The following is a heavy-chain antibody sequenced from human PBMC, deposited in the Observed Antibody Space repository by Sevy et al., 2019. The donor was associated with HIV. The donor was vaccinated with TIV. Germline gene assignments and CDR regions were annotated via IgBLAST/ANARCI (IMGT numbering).Heavy chain of an antibody. CDR3: AAFLVRRNFWYFDL. J-gene: IGHJ2*01. Sequence: ASVKVSCKDSGHTFSEYAFTWVRQAPGQGLEWMGLIGANNGNTHYAQTFQCRVTLTTDRSTSTAYMDLRNLRSDDTAVYYCAAFLVRRNFWYFDLWGRGTLVTVSS. CDR2: IGANNGNT. V-gene: IGHV1-18*01. CDR1: GHTFSEYA. D-gene: IGHD1-26*01.